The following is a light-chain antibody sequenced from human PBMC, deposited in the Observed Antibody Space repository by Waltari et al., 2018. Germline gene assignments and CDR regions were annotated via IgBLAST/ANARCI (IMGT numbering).Light chain of an antibody. J-gene: IGLJ3*02. CDR2: SDT. Sequence: QSVLTQPPSASGTPGQRVTVSCPGSSSNLGGPSVSWFQQPPGPAPKVLIYSDTQRPSGIPDRFSGSKSGTSASLAISGLRSEDEADYYCAAWDDSLSGRVFGGGTKLTVL. V-gene: IGLV1-47*01. CDR3: AAWDDSLSGRV. CDR1: SSNLGGPS.